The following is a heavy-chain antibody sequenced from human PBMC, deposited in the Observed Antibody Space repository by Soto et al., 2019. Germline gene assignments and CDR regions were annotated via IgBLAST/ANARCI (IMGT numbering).Heavy chain of an antibody. D-gene: IGHD3-10*01. Sequence: PSETLSLTCTVSGGSISSYYWSWIRQPPGKGLEWIGYIYYSGSTNYNPSLKSRVTISVDTSKNQFSLKLSSVTAADTAVYYCARGYYGSGSYLYYYYYYGMDVWGQG. V-gene: IGHV4-59*01. CDR3: ARGYYGSGSYLYYYYYYGMDV. CDR2: IYYSGST. J-gene: IGHJ6*02. CDR1: GGSISSYY.